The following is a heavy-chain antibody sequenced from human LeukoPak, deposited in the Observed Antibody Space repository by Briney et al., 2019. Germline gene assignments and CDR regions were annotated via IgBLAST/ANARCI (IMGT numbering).Heavy chain of an antibody. CDR3: APRPNEKDFDY. V-gene: IGHV3-23*01. CDR2: ISSSGGST. D-gene: IGHD1-1*01. CDR1: AFTFTSYA. Sequence: GGSLRLSCAASAFTFTSYATSWVRHAPRNWLEWVSSISSSGGSTYYADSVKGRFTISRDSSNTTPYLQMTSLRAEDTAVYYCAPRPNEKDFDYWGQGTLVTVSS. J-gene: IGHJ4*02.